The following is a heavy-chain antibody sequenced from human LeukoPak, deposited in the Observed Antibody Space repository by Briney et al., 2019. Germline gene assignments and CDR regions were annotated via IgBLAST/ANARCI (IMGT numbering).Heavy chain of an antibody. CDR3: ARVREGYQLLWLDY. Sequence: SETLSLTCTVSGGSISSGGYYWSWIRQHPGKGLEWIGYIYYSGSTYYNPSLESRVTISVDTSKNQFSLKLSSVTAADTAVYYCARVREGYQLLWLDYWGQGTLVTVSS. CDR1: GGSISSGGYY. CDR2: IYYSGST. D-gene: IGHD2-2*01. V-gene: IGHV4-31*03. J-gene: IGHJ4*02.